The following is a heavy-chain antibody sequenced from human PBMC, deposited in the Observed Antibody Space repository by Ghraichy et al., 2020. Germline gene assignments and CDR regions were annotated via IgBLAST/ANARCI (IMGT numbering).Heavy chain of an antibody. Sequence: SQTLSLTCTVSGGSISSGGYYWSWIRQHPGKGLEWIGYIYYSGSTYYNPSLKSRVTISVDTSKNQFSLKLSSVTAADTAVYYCARESRLRQRRVFDYWGQGTLVTVSS. CDR1: GGSISSGGYY. CDR2: IYYSGST. CDR3: ARESRLRQRRVFDY. V-gene: IGHV4-31*02. D-gene: IGHD4-17*01. J-gene: IGHJ4*02.